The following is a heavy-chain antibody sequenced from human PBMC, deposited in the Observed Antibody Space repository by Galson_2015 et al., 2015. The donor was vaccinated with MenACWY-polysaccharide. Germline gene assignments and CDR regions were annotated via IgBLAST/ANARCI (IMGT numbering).Heavy chain of an antibody. CDR2: ISASYDSK. CDR1: GFSFSSYG. Sequence: SLRLSCAGSGFSFSSYGMSWVRQAPGKGLEWVSSISASYDSKYYADSVKGRFTISRDNSKKTLFLQMNSLRAEDTALYYCVNDVDMVPLGPPVGAFDSWGHGTMVIVSS. D-gene: IGHD2-8*01. J-gene: IGHJ3*01. V-gene: IGHV3-23*01. CDR3: VNDVDMVPLGPPVGAFDS.